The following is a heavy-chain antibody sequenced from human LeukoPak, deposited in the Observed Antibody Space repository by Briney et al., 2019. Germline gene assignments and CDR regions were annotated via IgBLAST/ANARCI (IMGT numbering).Heavy chain of an antibody. CDR3: ARPFGMVQGVMADCYYMDV. Sequence: GASVKVSCKASGGTFSSYAISWVRQAPGQGLEWMGGSIPIFGTANYAQKFQGRVTITADESTSTAYMELSSLRSEDTAVYYCARPFGMVQGVMADCYYMDVWGKGTTVTVSS. V-gene: IGHV1-69*01. CDR1: GGTFSSYA. D-gene: IGHD3-10*01. J-gene: IGHJ6*03. CDR2: SIPIFGTA.